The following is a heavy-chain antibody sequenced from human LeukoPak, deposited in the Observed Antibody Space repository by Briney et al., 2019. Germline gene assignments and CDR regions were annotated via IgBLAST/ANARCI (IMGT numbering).Heavy chain of an antibody. CDR3: ARARCSSTSCSPTPPYYYYMDV. V-gene: IGHV1-2*06. D-gene: IGHD2-2*01. J-gene: IGHJ6*03. CDR2: INPNSGGT. CDR1: GYTFTGYY. Sequence: ASVKVSCKASGYTFTGYYMHWVRQAPGQGLEWMGRINPNSGGTNYAQKFQGRVTMTRDTSISTAYMELSRLRSDDTAVYYCARARCSSTSCSPTPPYYYYMDVWGKGTTGTVSS.